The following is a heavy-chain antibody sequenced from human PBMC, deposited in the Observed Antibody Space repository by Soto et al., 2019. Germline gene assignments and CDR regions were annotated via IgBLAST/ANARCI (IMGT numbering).Heavy chain of an antibody. J-gene: IGHJ5*02. CDR3: ARLMAGTTFWFDP. CDR1: GGTFSSYA. Sequence: GASVKVSCKASGGTFSSYAISWVRQAPGQGLEWMGGIIPIFGTANYAQKFQGRVTITADESTSTAYMELSSLRSEDTAVYYCARLMAGTTFWFDPWAQGTLVTVSS. D-gene: IGHD1-7*01. V-gene: IGHV1-69*13. CDR2: IIPIFGTA.